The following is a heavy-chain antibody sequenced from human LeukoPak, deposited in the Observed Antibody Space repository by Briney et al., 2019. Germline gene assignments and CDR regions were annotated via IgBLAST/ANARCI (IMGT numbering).Heavy chain of an antibody. D-gene: IGHD2-2*01. Sequence: SETLSLTCTVSGGSISRYYWSWIRQPPGKGLEWLGFIYYTGSTNYNPSLKSRVTISVDTSKNQFSLKLTSVTAADTAVYYCARTYCSTTACPFDYWGQGTLVTVSS. CDR1: GGSISRYY. V-gene: IGHV4-59*08. CDR2: IYYTGST. CDR3: ARTYCSTTACPFDY. J-gene: IGHJ4*02.